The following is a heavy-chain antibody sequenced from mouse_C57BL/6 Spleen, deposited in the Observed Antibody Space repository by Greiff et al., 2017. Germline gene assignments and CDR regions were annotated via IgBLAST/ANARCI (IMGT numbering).Heavy chain of an antibody. J-gene: IGHJ3*01. V-gene: IGHV2-6-1*01. D-gene: IGHD2-3*01. CDR3: ARHEEDGHFAY. CDR1: GFSLTSYG. Sequence: QVQLQQSGPGLVAPSQSLSITCTVSGFSLTSYGVHWVRQTPGKGLEWLVVIWSDGSTTYNSALKSRLSISKDTSKSHVFLKMNSLHTDDTAMYYCARHEEDGHFAYWGQGTLVTVAA. CDR2: IWSDGST.